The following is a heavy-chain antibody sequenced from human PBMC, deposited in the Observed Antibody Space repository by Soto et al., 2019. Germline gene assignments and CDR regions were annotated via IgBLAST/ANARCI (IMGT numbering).Heavy chain of an antibody. V-gene: IGHV1-18*01. CDR1: GYTFTSYG. CDR2: ISAYNGNT. Sequence: ASVKVSCKASGYTFTSYGISWVRQAPGQGLEWMEWISAYNGNTNYAQKIQGRVTMTTDTSTSTAYMELRSLRSDDTAVYYCARRRLGYCSSTSCYDLDYWGQGTLVTVSS. J-gene: IGHJ4*02. CDR3: ARRRLGYCSSTSCYDLDY. D-gene: IGHD2-2*01.